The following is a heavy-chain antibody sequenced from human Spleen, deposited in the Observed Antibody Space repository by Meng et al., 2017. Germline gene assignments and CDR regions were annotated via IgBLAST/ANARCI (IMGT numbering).Heavy chain of an antibody. CDR1: GYSFTSYW. CDR3: ARRLFSGTRPGQDAFDI. CDR2: IYPGDSDT. Sequence: GGSLRLSCKGSGYSFTSYWIGWVRQMPGKGLEWMGIIYPGDSDTRYSPSFQGQVTISADKAISTAYLQWSSLKAADTAMYYCARRLFSGTRPGQDAFDIWGQGTMVT. D-gene: IGHD6-25*01. J-gene: IGHJ3*02. V-gene: IGHV5-51*01.